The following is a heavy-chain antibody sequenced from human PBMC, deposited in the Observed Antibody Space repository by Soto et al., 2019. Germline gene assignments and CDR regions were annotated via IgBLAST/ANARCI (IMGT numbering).Heavy chain of an antibody. D-gene: IGHD1-26*01. CDR3: VKDLGGGRYYTWFFDY. Sequence: QAGGSLRLSCSASGFTFSDYAMHWVRQAPGKGLEYVSAITSSGGGTYYADSVKGRFSISRDNSKNNLYLQMSSLRAEDTAVYFCVKDLGGGRYYTWFFDYWGQGTLVTVSS. V-gene: IGHV3-64D*06. J-gene: IGHJ4*02. CDR2: ITSSGGGT. CDR1: GFTFSDYA.